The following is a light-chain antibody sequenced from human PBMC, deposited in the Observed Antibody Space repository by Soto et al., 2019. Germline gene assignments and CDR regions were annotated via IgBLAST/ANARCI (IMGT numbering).Light chain of an antibody. Sequence: QSALTQPPSASGSPGQSVTISCTGTSSDIGGYKFVSWYQQHPGKAPKLMIYEVSKRPSGVPDRFSGSKSGNTASLTVSGLQADDEAHYYCSSYAGSNNVLFGGGTKLTVL. CDR3: SSYAGSNNVL. V-gene: IGLV2-8*01. CDR2: EVS. J-gene: IGLJ2*01. CDR1: SSDIGGYKF.